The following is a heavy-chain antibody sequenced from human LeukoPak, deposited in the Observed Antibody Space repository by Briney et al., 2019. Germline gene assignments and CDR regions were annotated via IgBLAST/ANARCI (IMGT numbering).Heavy chain of an antibody. CDR1: GYTFTGYD. Sequence: ASVKVSCKASGYTFTGYDINWVRQATGQGLEWMGWISAYNGNTNYAQKLQGRVTMTTDTSTSTAYMELRSLRSDDTAVYYCARTDYGSGSYYNINYWGQGTLVTVSS. CDR3: ARTDYGSGSYYNINY. CDR2: ISAYNGNT. V-gene: IGHV1-18*01. J-gene: IGHJ4*02. D-gene: IGHD3-10*01.